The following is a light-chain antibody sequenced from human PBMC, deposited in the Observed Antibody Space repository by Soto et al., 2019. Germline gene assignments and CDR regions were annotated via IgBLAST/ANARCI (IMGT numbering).Light chain of an antibody. V-gene: IGLV8-61*01. CDR1: SGSVSTSHN. J-gene: IGLJ2*01. CDR3: VLYMGSGVWV. Sequence: QTVVTQEPSFSVSPGGTVTLTCGLSSGSVSTSHNPNWYQQTPGQAPRTLIHNTNTRSSGVPDRFSGSILGNKAALTITGAQADDESDYYWVLYMGSGVWVFGGGTKLTVL. CDR2: NTN.